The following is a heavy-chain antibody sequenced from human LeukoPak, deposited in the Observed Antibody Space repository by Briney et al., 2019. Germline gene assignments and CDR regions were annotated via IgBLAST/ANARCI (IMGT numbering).Heavy chain of an antibody. D-gene: IGHD2-21*02. CDR2: INPSGGGT. V-gene: IGHV1-46*01. CDR1: GYTFTSYY. J-gene: IGHJ5*02. Sequence: ASVKVSCKASGYTFTSYYMHWVRQAPGQGLEWMGIINPSGGGTSYAQKFQGRVTMTRDTSTSTDYMELSSLRSEDTAVYYCARENSVQDTAWRFDPGGERTLDTVSS. CDR3: ARENSVQDTAWRFDP.